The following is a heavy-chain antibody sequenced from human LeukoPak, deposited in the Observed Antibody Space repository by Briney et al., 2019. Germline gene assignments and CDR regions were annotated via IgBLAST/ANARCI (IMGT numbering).Heavy chain of an antibody. CDR1: GGSFSRYA. CDR3: ARGSGETGGYYYVY. V-gene: IGHV1-69*13. J-gene: IGHJ4*02. D-gene: IGHD3-22*01. CDR2: IIPIFGTA. Sequence: SVKVSCKASGGSFSRYAISWVRQAPGQGLEWMGGIIPIFGTANYAQKFQGRVTITADESTRTAYMELRTLRPEDTAIYYCARGSGETGGYYYVYWGRGTPVTVSS.